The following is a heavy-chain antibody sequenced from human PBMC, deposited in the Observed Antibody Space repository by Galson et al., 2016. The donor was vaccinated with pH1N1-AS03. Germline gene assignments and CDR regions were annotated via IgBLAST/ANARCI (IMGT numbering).Heavy chain of an antibody. CDR2: IHENGRT. CDR1: GASLSGYY. D-gene: IGHD4-23*01. J-gene: IGHJ3*01. Sequence: ETLSLTCTVSGASLSGYYWSWVRQSPGKGVEWIGFIHENGRTDYNPFLKSRLSMSRDTFKNHFSLNLSPVTAADTAVYYCARKDLLNRWELLRGPFDVWGQGTMVTVSS. V-gene: IGHV4-59*12. CDR3: ARKDLLNRWELLRGPFDV.